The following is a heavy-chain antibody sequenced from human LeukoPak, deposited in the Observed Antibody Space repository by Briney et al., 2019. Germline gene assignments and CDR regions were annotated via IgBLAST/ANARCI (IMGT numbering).Heavy chain of an antibody. J-gene: IGHJ4*02. Sequence: GGSLRLSCAASGFTFSSYSMNWVRQAPGKGLEWVSYISSSSSTIYYADSVKDRFTISRDNPKKSLYLQMNSLRAEDTAVYYCARDAINSYYDYVWGSYRPYYFDYWGQGTLVTVSS. V-gene: IGHV3-48*04. CDR2: ISSSSSTI. CDR3: ARDAINSYYDYVWGSYRPYYFDY. D-gene: IGHD3-16*02. CDR1: GFTFSSYS.